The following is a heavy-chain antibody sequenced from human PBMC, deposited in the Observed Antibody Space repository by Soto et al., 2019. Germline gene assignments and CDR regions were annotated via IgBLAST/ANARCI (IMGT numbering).Heavy chain of an antibody. CDR2: VSFSWSK. V-gene: IGHV4-39*01. D-gene: IGHD6-13*01. CDR3: ARGSTWQGRDCFAP. J-gene: IGHJ5*02. Sequence: SETLSLTCTVSGDSVSNSGYYWGWIRQSPVKRLEWIGSVSFSWSKYYNPSLIRLVTFSVDTSKTLISLKLRSLTAADTAVQCCARGSTWQGRDCFAPWGQGSLVTVTS. CDR1: GDSVSNSGYY.